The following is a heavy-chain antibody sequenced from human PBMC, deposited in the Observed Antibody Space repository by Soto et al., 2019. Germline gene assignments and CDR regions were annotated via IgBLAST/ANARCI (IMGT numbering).Heavy chain of an antibody. CDR2: ISSSSSYI. Sequence: EVQLVESGGGLVKPGGSLRLSCAASGFTFSSYSMNWVRQAPGKGLEWVSSISSSSSYIYYADSVKGRFTISRDNAKNSLYLQMNSLRAEDTAVYYCARDSYLRGIGLFDYWGQGTLVTVSS. J-gene: IGHJ4*02. CDR1: GFTFSSYS. D-gene: IGHD3-16*01. CDR3: ARDSYLRGIGLFDY. V-gene: IGHV3-21*01.